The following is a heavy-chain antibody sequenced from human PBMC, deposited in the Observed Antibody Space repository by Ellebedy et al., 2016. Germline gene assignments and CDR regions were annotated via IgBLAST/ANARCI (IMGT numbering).Heavy chain of an antibody. V-gene: IGHV4-34*01. CDR2: INHSGST. CDR1: GGSFSGYY. Sequence: GSLRLSXAVYGGSFSGYYWSWIRQLPGKGLEWIGEINHSGSTNYNPSLKSRVTISVDTSKNQFSLKLSSVTAADTAVYYCARVTGLGMDVWGQGTTVTVSS. CDR3: ARVTGLGMDV. J-gene: IGHJ6*02. D-gene: IGHD1-14*01.